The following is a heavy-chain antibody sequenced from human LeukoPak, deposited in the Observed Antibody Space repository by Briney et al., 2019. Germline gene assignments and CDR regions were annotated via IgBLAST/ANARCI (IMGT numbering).Heavy chain of an antibody. D-gene: IGHD6-19*01. V-gene: IGHV1-46*01. J-gene: IGHJ6*02. Sequence: ASVKVSCKASGYTFTSYYMHWVRQAPGQGLEWMGIINPSGGSTSYAQKFQGRVTMTRDTSASTAYMELSSLRSEDTAVYYCARGYSSGWYYYYYGMDVWGQGTTVTVSS. CDR3: ARGYSSGWYYYYYGMDV. CDR1: GYTFTSYY. CDR2: INPSGGST.